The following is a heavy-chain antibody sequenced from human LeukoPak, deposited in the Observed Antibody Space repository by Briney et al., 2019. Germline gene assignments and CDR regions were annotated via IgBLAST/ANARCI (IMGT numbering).Heavy chain of an antibody. CDR3: AKKYVFGDLWYYYYYCMDF. J-gene: IGHJ6*02. D-gene: IGHD3-10*02. Sequence: SGGSLRLSCAASGFTFSRYAMSWVRQARGGGLEWVSAISGSGGSPSYADSVTISFTTSRDHSSITLYLLMTSLRAEYTSVYYSAKKYVFGDLWYYYYYCMDFWGQGTTVTVSS. CDR1: GFTFSRYA. CDR2: ISGSGGSP. V-gene: IGHV3-23*01.